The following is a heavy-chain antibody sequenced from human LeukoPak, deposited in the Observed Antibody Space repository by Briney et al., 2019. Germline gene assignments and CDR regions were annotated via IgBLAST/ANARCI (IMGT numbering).Heavy chain of an antibody. D-gene: IGHD3-10*01. CDR1: GFTFSSYA. Sequence: GGSLRLSCAASGFTFSSYAMSWVRQAPGKGLEWVSAISGSGGSTYYADSVKGRFTISRDNSKNTLYLQMNSLRAEDTAVYYCARVSVGFGEGYYYYYGMDVWGQGTTVTVSS. J-gene: IGHJ6*02. CDR3: ARVSVGFGEGYYYYYGMDV. V-gene: IGHV3-23*01. CDR2: ISGSGGST.